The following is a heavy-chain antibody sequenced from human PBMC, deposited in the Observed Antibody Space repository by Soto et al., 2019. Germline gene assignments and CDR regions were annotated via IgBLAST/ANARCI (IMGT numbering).Heavy chain of an antibody. J-gene: IGHJ6*02. CDR2: ISYDGSNK. CDR1: GFTFSSYA. CDR3: ARGIRFLEWLAYYFFYGMDV. Sequence: GGSLRLSCAASGFTFSSYAMHWVRQAPGKGLEWVAVISYDGSNKYYADSVKGRLTISRDNSKNTLYLQMNSLRAEDTAVYYCARGIRFLEWLAYYFFYGMDVWGQGTTVTVSS. V-gene: IGHV3-30-3*01. D-gene: IGHD3-3*01.